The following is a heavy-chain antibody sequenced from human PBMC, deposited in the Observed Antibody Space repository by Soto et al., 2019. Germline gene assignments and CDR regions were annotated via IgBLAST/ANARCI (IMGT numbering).Heavy chain of an antibody. V-gene: IGHV3-11*06. CDR2: ISSSSSYT. J-gene: IGHJ3*02. CDR1: GFTFSDYY. Sequence: LRLSCAASGFTFSDYYMSWIRQAPGKGLEWVSYISSSSSYTNYADSVKGRFTISRDNAKNSLYLQMNSLRAEDTAVYYCARSQGIAAAGTSAFDIWGQGTMVTVSS. D-gene: IGHD6-13*01. CDR3: ARSQGIAAAGTSAFDI.